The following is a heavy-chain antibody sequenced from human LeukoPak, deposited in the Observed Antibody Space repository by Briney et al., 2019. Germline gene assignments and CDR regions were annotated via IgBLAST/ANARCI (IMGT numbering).Heavy chain of an antibody. CDR3: ATDRRSSGWYDPHYFDY. CDR2: ISAYSGDT. V-gene: IGHV1-18*01. Sequence: ASVKVSCKASGYTFTSYGISWVRQAPGQGLEWMGWISAYSGDTIYAQKFQGRVTMTEDTSTDTAYMELSSLRSEDTAVYYCATDRRSSGWYDPHYFDYWGQGTLVTVSS. D-gene: IGHD6-19*01. CDR1: GYTFTSYG. J-gene: IGHJ4*02.